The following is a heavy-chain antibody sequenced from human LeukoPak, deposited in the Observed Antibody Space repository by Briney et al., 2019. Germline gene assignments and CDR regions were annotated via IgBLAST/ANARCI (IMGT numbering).Heavy chain of an antibody. CDR2: IYPDDSDT. CDR1: GFNFNIYW. J-gene: IGHJ3*02. V-gene: IGHV5-51*01. D-gene: IGHD5-24*01. Sequence: GESLKISCKGSGFNFNIYWIAWVRQMPGKGLEWMGIIYPDDSDTRYNPSFQGQVTISADKSISTAYLQWSSLKASDTAMYYCARQDGPPYAFDIWGQGTMVTVSS. CDR3: ARQDGPPYAFDI.